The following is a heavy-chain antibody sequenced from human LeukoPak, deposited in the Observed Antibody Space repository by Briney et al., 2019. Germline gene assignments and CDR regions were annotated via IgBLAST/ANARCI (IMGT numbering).Heavy chain of an antibody. D-gene: IGHD6-19*01. J-gene: IGHJ4*02. CDR3: AKETVAAPPIDY. V-gene: IGHV3-23*01. CDR1: GFTFSSYA. Sequence: PGGSLRLSCAASGFTFSSYAMSWVRQAPGKGLEWVSAIGGSAYSTYYADSVKGRFTISRDNSKNTLYLQINSLRADDTAVYYCAKETVAAPPIDYWGQGTLVTVSS. CDR2: IGGSAYST.